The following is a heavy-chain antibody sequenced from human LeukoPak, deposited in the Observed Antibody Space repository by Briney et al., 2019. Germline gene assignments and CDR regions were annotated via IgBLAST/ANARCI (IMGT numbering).Heavy chain of an antibody. CDR2: INPSGGST. CDR3: ARSSPPPFGGDDY. CDR1: GYTFTSYY. D-gene: IGHD3-10*01. V-gene: IGHV1-46*01. J-gene: IGHJ4*02. Sequence: ASVTVSCKASGYTFTSYYMHWVRQAPGQGLEWMGIINPSGGSTSYAQKFQGRVTMTRDMSTSTVYMELSSLRSEDTAVYYCARSSPPPFGGDDYWGQGTLVTVSS.